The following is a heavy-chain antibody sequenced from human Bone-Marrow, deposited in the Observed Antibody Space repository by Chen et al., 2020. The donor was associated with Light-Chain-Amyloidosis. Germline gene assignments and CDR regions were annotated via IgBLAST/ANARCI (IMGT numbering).Heavy chain of an antibody. CDR3: AKDSGLRGRIPVPDY. CDR2: ISGLGSKT. V-gene: IGHV3-23*01. D-gene: IGHD2-15*01. Sequence: EMQVLESGGGLVQPGGSLRLSCAASGFIFSQHAMNWVRQSPGKGLEWVSTISGLGSKTYYADSVKGRFTISRDNSKNMVYLQMNSLRAEDTALYFCAKDSGLRGRIPVPDYWGQGTLVTVSS. CDR1: GFIFSQHA. J-gene: IGHJ4*02.